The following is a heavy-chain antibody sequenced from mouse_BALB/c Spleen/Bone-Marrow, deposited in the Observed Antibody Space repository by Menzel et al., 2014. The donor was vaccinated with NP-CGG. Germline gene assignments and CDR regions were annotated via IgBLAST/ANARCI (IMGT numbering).Heavy chain of an antibody. CDR1: GFSLTGFG. D-gene: IGHD2-10*02. V-gene: IGHV2-6-7*01. J-gene: IGHJ4*01. CDR3: AREKYGNYYAMDY. Sequence: VKLMESGPGLVAPSQSQSITCTVSGFSLTGFGINWIRQPPGKGLEWLGMIWGDGTTDYNSALKSRLSINKDNSKSQVFLKMNSLQAGDTARYYCAREKYGNYYAMDYWGQGTSVTVSS. CDR2: IWGDGTT.